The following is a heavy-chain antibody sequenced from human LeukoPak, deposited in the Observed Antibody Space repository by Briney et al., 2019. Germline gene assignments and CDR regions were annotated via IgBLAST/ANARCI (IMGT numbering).Heavy chain of an antibody. CDR2: IKYDGSMT. D-gene: IGHD3-22*01. CDR3: ARGASSAYYVDY. Sequence: GGSLRLSCAASGFTFSTYWMHWVRQAPGKGLVWVSRIKYDGSMTTYGDSVKGRFSISRDNAKITVDLQMNSLRAEGTAVYYCARGASSAYYVDYWGQGTLVSVSS. V-gene: IGHV3-74*01. CDR1: GFTFSTYW. J-gene: IGHJ4*02.